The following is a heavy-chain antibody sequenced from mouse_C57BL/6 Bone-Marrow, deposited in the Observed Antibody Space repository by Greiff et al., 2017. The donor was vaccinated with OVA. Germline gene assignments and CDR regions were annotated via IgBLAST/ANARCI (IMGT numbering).Heavy chain of an antibody. CDR2: ISNGGGST. V-gene: IGHV5-12*01. J-gene: IGHJ2*01. CDR3: ARRGYYASSFDY. D-gene: IGHD1-1*01. Sequence: EVKLVESGGGLVQPGGSLKLSCAASGFTFSDYYMYWVRQTPEQRLEWVAYISNGGGSTYSPDTVKGRFTISRDNAKNTLYLQMSRLKSEDTAMYYCARRGYYASSFDYGGQGTTLTVSS. CDR1: GFTFSDYY.